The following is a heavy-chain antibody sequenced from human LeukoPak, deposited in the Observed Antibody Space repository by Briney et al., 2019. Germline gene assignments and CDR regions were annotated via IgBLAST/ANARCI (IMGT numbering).Heavy chain of an antibody. Sequence: GGSLRLSCAASGFTFSNYAMTWVRQAPGKGLEWVSTISGSGVTTYYADSVKGRFTISRDNSKNTLYLQMNSLRTEDTAVYYCVRLTAAGRRTDFDYWGQGTLVTVSS. J-gene: IGHJ4*02. V-gene: IGHV3-23*01. CDR1: GFTFSNYA. D-gene: IGHD6-13*01. CDR3: VRLTAAGRRTDFDY. CDR2: ISGSGVTT.